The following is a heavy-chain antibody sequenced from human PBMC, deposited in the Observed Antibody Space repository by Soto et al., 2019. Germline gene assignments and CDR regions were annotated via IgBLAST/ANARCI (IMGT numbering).Heavy chain of an antibody. CDR3: AKDFMGSYLRGDFDY. V-gene: IGHV3-23*01. D-gene: IGHD1-26*01. Sequence: EVQLLESGGGLVQPGGSLRLSCAASGFTFSSYAMSWVRQAPGKGLEWVSAISGSGGSTYYADSVKGRFTISRDNSKNPLYLKMNSLRAGDTAVYYCAKDFMGSYLRGDFDYGGQGTLVPVSS. CDR2: ISGSGGST. CDR1: GFTFSSYA. J-gene: IGHJ4*02.